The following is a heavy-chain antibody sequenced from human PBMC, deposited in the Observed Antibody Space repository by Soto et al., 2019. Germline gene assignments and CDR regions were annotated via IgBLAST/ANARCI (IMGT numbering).Heavy chain of an antibody. D-gene: IGHD5-12*01. CDR2: INHSGST. V-gene: IGHV4-34*01. Sequence: PSGTLSLTCAVYGGSFSGYYWSWIRQPPGKGLEWIGEINHSGSTNYNPSLKSRVTISVDTSKNQFSLKLSSVTAADTAVYYCARARGYSGYARGYYYYYGMDVWGQGTTVTVSS. CDR3: ARARGYSGYARGYYYYYGMDV. J-gene: IGHJ6*02. CDR1: GGSFSGYY.